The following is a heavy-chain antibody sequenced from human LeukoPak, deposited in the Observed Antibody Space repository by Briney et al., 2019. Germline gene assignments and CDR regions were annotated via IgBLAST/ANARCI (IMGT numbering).Heavy chain of an antibody. CDR3: ARNTSSSPWFDP. CDR1: GDSVSNPYSY. V-gene: IGHV4-61*01. J-gene: IGHJ5*02. D-gene: IGHD6-6*01. Sequence: SETLSLTCTVSGDSVSNPYSYWSWIRQPPGKGLEWIGNVYYIGTTSYNSSLKSRVTISVDTSRNQFSLEVTSMTAADTAVYYCARNTSSSPWFDPWGQGTLVTVSS. CDR2: VYYIGTT.